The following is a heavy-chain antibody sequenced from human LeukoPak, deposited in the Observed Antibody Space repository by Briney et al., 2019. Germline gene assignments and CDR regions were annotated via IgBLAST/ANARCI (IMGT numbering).Heavy chain of an antibody. J-gene: IGHJ4*02. CDR1: GGSVSSGSYY. D-gene: IGHD5-24*01. V-gene: IGHV4-61*01. CDR2: IYYSGIT. Sequence: PSETLSLTCTVSGGSVSSGSYYWSWIRQPPGKGLEWIGYIYYSGITNYHPSLKSRVTISVDTSKNQFSLRLNSVTAADTAVYYCVRGAGRDGGYWGQGTLVTVSS. CDR3: VRGAGRDGGY.